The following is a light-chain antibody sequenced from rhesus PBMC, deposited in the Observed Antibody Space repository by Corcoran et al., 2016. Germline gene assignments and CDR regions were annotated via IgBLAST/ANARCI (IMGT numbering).Light chain of an antibody. V-gene: IGKV3-24*04. CDR1: QSVGSY. J-gene: IGKJ1*01. CDR2: GAS. Sequence: ETVVTQSPATLSLSPGERATLSCRASQSVGSYLAWYQQKPGQAPRLLMDGASSRATGIPDRFSGSGSGTDFTLTIRSLEPEDVGVYYCQQSSNLWTFGQGTKVEIK. CDR3: QQSSNLWT.